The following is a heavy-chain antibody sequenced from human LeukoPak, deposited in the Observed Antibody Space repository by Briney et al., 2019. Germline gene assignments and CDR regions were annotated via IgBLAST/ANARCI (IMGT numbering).Heavy chain of an antibody. D-gene: IGHD5-18*01. V-gene: IGHV4-39*01. Sequence: SETLSLTCTVSGGSVSSSHYYWGWIRQPPGKGLEWIGSIYYSGSTYYSPSLKSRVTISVDTSKNQFSLKLSSVTAADTAVYYCARGYSLDYWGQGTLVTVSS. CDR1: GGSVSSSHYY. CDR3: ARGYSLDY. CDR2: IYYSGST. J-gene: IGHJ4*02.